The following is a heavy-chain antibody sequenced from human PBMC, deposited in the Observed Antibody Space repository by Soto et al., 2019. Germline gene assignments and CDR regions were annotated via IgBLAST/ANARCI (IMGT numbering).Heavy chain of an antibody. Sequence: GGSLRLSFAASGVTFSSDAMSWVRQAPGKGLEWVSAISGSGGSTYYADSVKGRFTISRDNSKNTLYLQMNSLRAEDTAVYYCAKRRNTAMVSVDDYWGQGTLVTVSS. CDR1: GVTFSSDA. CDR2: ISGSGGST. CDR3: AKRRNTAMVSVDDY. D-gene: IGHD5-18*01. V-gene: IGHV3-23*01. J-gene: IGHJ4*02.